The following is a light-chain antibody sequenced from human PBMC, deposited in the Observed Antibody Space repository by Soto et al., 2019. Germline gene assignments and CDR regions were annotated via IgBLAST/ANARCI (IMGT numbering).Light chain of an antibody. CDR3: QQRSNWPPYT. CDR1: QSVSFY. J-gene: IGKJ2*01. CDR2: DAS. V-gene: IGKV3-11*01. Sequence: VLTHSPATLSLSVWEIATLSCRASQSVSFYLAWYQQKPGQAPRLLIYDASNRATGIPARFSGSGSGTDFTLTISRLEPEDFAVYYCQQRSNWPPYTFGQGTKVDIK.